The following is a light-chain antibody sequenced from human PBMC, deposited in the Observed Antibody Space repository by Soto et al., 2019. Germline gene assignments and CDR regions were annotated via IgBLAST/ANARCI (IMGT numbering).Light chain of an antibody. CDR2: GAI. V-gene: IGKV3-20*01. CDR1: QSVYFSY. J-gene: IGKJ5*01. CDR3: QQYGSSPYT. Sequence: EIVLTQSPGSLSLSPGERATLSCRASQSVYFSYLAWYQQKSGQAPRLLIHGAISRAAGIPDRFSGSDSGRDFTLIINGVTPGDSAVYSCQQYGSSPYTFGRGTRLEI.